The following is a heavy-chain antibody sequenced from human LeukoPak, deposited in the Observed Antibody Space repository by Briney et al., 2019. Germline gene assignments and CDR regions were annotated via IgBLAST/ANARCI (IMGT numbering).Heavy chain of an antibody. CDR1: GYSISSGYY. J-gene: IGHJ4*02. Sequence: PSETLSLTCSVSGYSISSGYYWGWIRQPPGRGLEWIGSIYYTGGTLYNPSLKSRVSMSVDTSTNQFSLKLTSVTAADTAVYYCARDRTGRNTAQDDYWGQGTLVTVSS. V-gene: IGHV4-38-2*02. CDR3: ARDRTGRNTAQDDY. D-gene: IGHD5-18*01. CDR2: IYYTGGT.